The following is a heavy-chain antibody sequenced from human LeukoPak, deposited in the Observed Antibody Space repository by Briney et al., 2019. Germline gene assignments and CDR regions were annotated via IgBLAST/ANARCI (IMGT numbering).Heavy chain of an antibody. CDR3: ARDQHGVTTRWFDP. D-gene: IGHD4-17*01. V-gene: IGHV1-18*04. Sequence: GASVKVTCKASGYTFTSYGISWVRQAPGQGLEWMGWISAYNGNTNYAQKLQGRVTMTTDTSTSTAYMELRSLRSDDTAVYYCARDQHGVTTRWFDPWGQGTLVTVSS. CDR1: GYTFTSYG. J-gene: IGHJ5*02. CDR2: ISAYNGNT.